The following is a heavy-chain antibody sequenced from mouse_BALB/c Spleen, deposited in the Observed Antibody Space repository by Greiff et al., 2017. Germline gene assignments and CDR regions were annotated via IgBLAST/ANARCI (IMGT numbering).Heavy chain of an antibody. CDR1: GFTFSNYW. Sequence: EVQVVESGGGLVQPGGSMKLSCVASGFTFSNYWMNWVRQSPEKGLEWVAEIRLKSNNYATHYAESVKGRFTISRDDSKSSVYLQMNNLRAEDTGIYYCTRRGNYDYYAMDYWGQGTSVTVSS. D-gene: IGHD2-1*01. CDR2: IRLKSNNYAT. CDR3: TRRGNYDYYAMDY. V-gene: IGHV6-6*02. J-gene: IGHJ4*01.